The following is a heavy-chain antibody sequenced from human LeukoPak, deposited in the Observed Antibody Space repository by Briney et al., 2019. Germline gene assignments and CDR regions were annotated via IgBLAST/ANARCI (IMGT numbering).Heavy chain of an antibody. CDR3: AKAESHYYGSGSYSFDH. J-gene: IGHJ4*02. CDR2: ISGSGGST. D-gene: IGHD3-10*01. Sequence: GRSLRLSCAASGFTFDDYAMHWVRQAPGKGLEWVSAISGSGGSTYYADSVKGRFTISRDNSKNTLYLQLNSLRAEETAVFYCAKAESHYYGSGSYSFDHWGQGTLVTVSS. V-gene: IGHV3-23*01. CDR1: GFTFDDYA.